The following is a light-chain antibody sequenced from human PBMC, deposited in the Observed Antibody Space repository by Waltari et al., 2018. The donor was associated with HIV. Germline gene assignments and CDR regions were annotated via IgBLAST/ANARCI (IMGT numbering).Light chain of an antibody. CDR1: HTDFSLYKF. Sequence: AVTQPASVSGLPGQSTTISCTVDHTDFSLYKFVSWYQQHSGKPPRLILYDVDSRASGVSDRFSGSMSGNTASLTISGLRAEDEGHYYCASFTGDNTVMFGGGTEVTVL. J-gene: IGLJ3*02. CDR2: DVD. V-gene: IGLV2-14*03. CDR3: ASFTGDNTVM.